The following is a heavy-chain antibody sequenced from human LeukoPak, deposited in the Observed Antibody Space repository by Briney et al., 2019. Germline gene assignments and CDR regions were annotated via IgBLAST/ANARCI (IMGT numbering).Heavy chain of an antibody. D-gene: IGHD6-6*01. CDR1: VGTFSSYA. V-gene: IGHV1-69*05. Sequence: SVKVSCKASVGTFSSYAISGVRPPPGEGLEWRGEINPIFSTANYAQKFQGRVTITTSESTSTSSMGLSSMRAEDTAVYYCTREGGQLVSSWGQGTLVTVSS. CDR2: INPIFSTA. J-gene: IGHJ1*01. CDR3: TREGGQLVSS.